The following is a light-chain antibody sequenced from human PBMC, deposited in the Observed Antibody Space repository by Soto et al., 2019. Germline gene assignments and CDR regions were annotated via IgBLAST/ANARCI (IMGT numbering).Light chain of an antibody. CDR1: SSDVGSHNF. CDR2: EVT. CDR3: QSYESSLSGWI. Sequence: QSVLTQPASVSGSPGQSITISCTGTSSDVGSHNFVSWYQQRPGKAPKLMIFEVTKRPSGVSNRFSASKSGNTASLAITGLQAEDEADYYCQSYESSLSGWIFGGGTKVTVL. J-gene: IGLJ2*01. V-gene: IGLV2-14*02.